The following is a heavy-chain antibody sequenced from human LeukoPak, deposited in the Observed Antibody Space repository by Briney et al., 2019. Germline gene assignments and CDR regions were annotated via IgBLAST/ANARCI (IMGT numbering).Heavy chain of an antibody. J-gene: IGHJ6*03. CDR2: ISGSGGST. CDR1: GFTFSSYG. D-gene: IGHD1-26*01. CDR3: ARDLGRIVGATRSVGYMDV. Sequence: PGGSLRLSCAASGFTFSSYGMSWVRQAPGKGLEWVSAISGSGGSTYYADSVKGRFTISRDNSKNTLYLQMNSLRAEDTAVYYCARDLGRIVGATRSVGYMDVWGKGTTVTISS. V-gene: IGHV3-23*01.